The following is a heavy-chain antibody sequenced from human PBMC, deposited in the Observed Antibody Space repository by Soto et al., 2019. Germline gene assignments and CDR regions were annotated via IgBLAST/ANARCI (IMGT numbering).Heavy chain of an antibody. D-gene: IGHD2-2*01. CDR2: IYYSGST. CDR3: ARDLSISTNCTRPVCYYYYGMDV. Sequence: SETLSLTCTVSGGSISSYYWSWIRQPPGKGLEWIGYIYYSGSTNYNPSLKSRVTISVDTSKNQFSLRAEDTAVYYCARDLSISTNCTRPVCYYYYGMDVWGQGTTVTVSS. CDR1: GGSISSYY. V-gene: IGHV4-59*12. J-gene: IGHJ6*02.